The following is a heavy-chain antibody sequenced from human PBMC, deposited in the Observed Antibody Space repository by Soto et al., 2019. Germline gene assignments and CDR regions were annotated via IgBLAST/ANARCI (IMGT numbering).Heavy chain of an antibody. J-gene: IGHJ3*02. V-gene: IGHV4-31*03. CDR1: GDSISRIDYY. CDR2: IYFRGNT. D-gene: IGHD3-22*01. Sequence: QVQLQESGPGLVKPSQTLSLTCSVSGDSISRIDYYWTWIRQHPEKGLEWIGNIYFRGNTYYSPSHESRRTISVDTSKNQFSLKLTSVTAADTAVYWCAREGGSYDSGGYLIRGAFDIWGQGTMVTVSS. CDR3: AREGGSYDSGGYLIRGAFDI.